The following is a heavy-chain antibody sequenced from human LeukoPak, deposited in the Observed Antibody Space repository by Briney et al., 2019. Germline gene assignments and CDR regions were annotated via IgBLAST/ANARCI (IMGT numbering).Heavy chain of an antibody. V-gene: IGHV4-59*01. J-gene: IGHJ5*02. D-gene: IGHD3-22*01. Sequence: SETLSLTCTVSGGSMNNYYWSWIRQPPGKGLEWIGYIYYSGSTNYNPSLKSRVTISVDTSKNQFSLKLSSVTAADTAVYYCASGSGYFIYLWGQGTLVTVSS. CDR3: ASGSGYFIYL. CDR1: GGSMNNYY. CDR2: IYYSGST.